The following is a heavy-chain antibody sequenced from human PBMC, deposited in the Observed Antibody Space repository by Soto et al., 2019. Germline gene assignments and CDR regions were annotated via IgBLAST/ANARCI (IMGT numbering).Heavy chain of an antibody. J-gene: IGHJ4*02. D-gene: IGHD3-22*01. V-gene: IGHV1-58*01. CDR3: SAVHYYYDTSGTYFDY. Sequence: QMQLVQSGPELKKPGTSVTVSCKASGCTFPSSAGQWVRQARGQRLEWIARIVVGSGNTNYAQKYKERLTISRDMSTNTAYMELSRLRSHDMAVYSCSAVHYYYDTSGTYFDYWGQGTMVTVSS. CDR1: GCTFPSSA. CDR2: IVVGSGNT.